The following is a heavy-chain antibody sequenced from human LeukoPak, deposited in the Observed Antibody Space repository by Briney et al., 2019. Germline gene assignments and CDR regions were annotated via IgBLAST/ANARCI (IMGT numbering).Heavy chain of an antibody. CDR1: GYTFTGYY. V-gene: IGHV1-2*04. J-gene: IGHJ4*02. CDR3: ARIAVADQWDY. D-gene: IGHD6-19*01. Sequence: ASMKVSCKASGYTFTGYYMHWVRQAPGQGLEWMGWINPNSGGTNYAQKFQGWVTMTRDTSISTAYMELSRLRSDDTAVYYCARIAVADQWDYWGQGTLVTVSS. CDR2: INPNSGGT.